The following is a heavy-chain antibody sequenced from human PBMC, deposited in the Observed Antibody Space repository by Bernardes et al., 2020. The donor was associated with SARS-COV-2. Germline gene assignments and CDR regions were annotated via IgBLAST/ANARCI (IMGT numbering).Heavy chain of an antibody. CDR3: VNRPVIIVRGVIPKGGIDH. J-gene: IGHJ4*02. V-gene: IGHV3-64D*06. D-gene: IGHD3-10*01. CDR2: ISNDGRST. Sequence: GGSLRLSCSASGFTFTTYAMHWVRQAPGKGLEYVSSISNDGRSTYYSDSVKGRFSISRDNSKNMVFLEMTRLTTDDTALYYCVNRPVIIVRGVIPKGGIDHWGQGTQVTVSS. CDR1: GFTFTTYA.